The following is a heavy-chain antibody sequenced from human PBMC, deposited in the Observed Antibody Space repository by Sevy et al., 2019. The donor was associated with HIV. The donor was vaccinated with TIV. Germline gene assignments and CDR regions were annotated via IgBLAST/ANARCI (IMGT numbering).Heavy chain of an antibody. CDR3: AAGLGKSGFDS. CDR1: GLTVSNAW. CDR2: IKSKSDGGTR. V-gene: IGHV3-15*01. J-gene: IGHJ5*01. Sequence: GGSLRLSCAASGLTVSNAWMNWVRQAPGKGLEWVGRIKSKSDGGTRDIAAPVKGRVSISRDASRNTVSLEISSLKIEETGMYYCAAGLGKSGFDSWGQGTLVTVSS. D-gene: IGHD3-9*01.